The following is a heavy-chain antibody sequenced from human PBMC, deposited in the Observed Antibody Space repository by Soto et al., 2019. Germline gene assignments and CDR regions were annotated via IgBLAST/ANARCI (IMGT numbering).Heavy chain of an antibody. CDR2: ISHDGTDQ. J-gene: IGHJ4*02. CDR1: GFTFSRNG. Sequence: QVRLEESGGGVVQPGRSLTLSCAGSGFTFSRNGIHWVRQTPEKRLEWVAVISHDGTDQRYGDSVRGRFSISRDDSQNAVFWPMNSLGPDDTAVSCGARDGYWGTDKCYSGLPDYWGQGTLVTVSS. CDR3: ARDGYWGTDKCYSGLPDY. V-gene: IGHV3-30*03. D-gene: IGHD2-2*03.